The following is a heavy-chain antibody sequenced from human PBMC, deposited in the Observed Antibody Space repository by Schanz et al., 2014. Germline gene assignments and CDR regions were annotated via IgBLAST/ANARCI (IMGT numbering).Heavy chain of an antibody. CDR3: AKARRKSNCSGGRCFHCSYYGMDV. CDR1: GFTLSSYK. V-gene: IGHV3-21*04. J-gene: IGHJ6*02. Sequence: EQLVESGGGLVKPGGSLRLSCAASGFTLSSYKMNWVRQAPGKGLEWVSSISSSGSYIHYADSVKGRFTISRDNAKNTLYLQMNSLRAEDTAVYYCAKARRKSNCSGGRCFHCSYYGMDVWGQGTTXTVSS. D-gene: IGHD2-15*01. CDR2: ISSSGSYI.